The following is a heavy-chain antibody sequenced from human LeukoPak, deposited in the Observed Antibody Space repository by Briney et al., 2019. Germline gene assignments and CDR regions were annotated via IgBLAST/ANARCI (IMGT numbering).Heavy chain of an antibody. Sequence: PGGSLRLSCAASGFTFSSSAMSWVRQVPGKGLEWVSGISASGGSTYYADSVRGRFTISRDNSKNTLYVQMNSLRDEDTAVYYCAKDKGWGYSAYDCYGMDVWGQGTTVTVSS. CDR3: AKDKGWGYSAYDCYGMDV. D-gene: IGHD1-26*01. V-gene: IGHV3-23*01. CDR1: GFTFSSSA. CDR2: ISASGGST. J-gene: IGHJ6*02.